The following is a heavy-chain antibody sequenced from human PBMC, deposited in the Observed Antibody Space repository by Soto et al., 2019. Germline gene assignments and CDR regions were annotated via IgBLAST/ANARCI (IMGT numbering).Heavy chain of an antibody. J-gene: IGHJ5*02. CDR3: ASHDPGARFDP. V-gene: IGHV1-2*02. CDR1: RYIFTAYF. Sequence: QVQLVRSGAEVKKPGASVKVSCKAPRYIFTAYFMHWARQAPGQGLEWMGWINPNNGATHYGLSFQGRVTMTRDTSISTAYMELSSLRSDDTAVYYCASHDPGARFDPWGQGTLVIVSS. CDR2: INPNNGAT. D-gene: IGHD1-1*01.